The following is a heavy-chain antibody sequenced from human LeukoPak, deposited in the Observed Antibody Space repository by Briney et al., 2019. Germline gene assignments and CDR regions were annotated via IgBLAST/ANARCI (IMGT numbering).Heavy chain of an antibody. V-gene: IGHV3-64*01. CDR2: ISSNGGST. J-gene: IGHJ6*03. CDR3: AKLGKTENHYGSGRFSYYYYMDV. D-gene: IGHD3-10*01. CDR1: GFTFSSYA. Sequence: PGGSLRLPCAASGFTFSSYAMHWVRQAPGKGLEYVSSISSNGGSTYYANSVKGRFTISRDNSRNTLYLQMGSLRAEDLAVYYCAKLGKTENHYGSGRFSYYYYMDVWGKGTTVTISS.